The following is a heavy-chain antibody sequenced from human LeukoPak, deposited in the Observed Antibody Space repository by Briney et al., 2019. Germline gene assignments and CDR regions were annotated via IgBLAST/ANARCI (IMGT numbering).Heavy chain of an antibody. CDR3: AKPSGYSSGWFLFYYCYMDV. Sequence: PGGSLRLSCAASGFTFSDYYMSWIRQAPGKGLEWVSYISSSGSTIYYADSVKGRFTISRDNSQNTLYLQMNSLRAEDTAVYYCAKPSGYSSGWFLFYYCYMDVWGKGTTVTVSS. J-gene: IGHJ6*03. V-gene: IGHV3-11*04. CDR2: ISSSGSTI. CDR1: GFTFSDYY. D-gene: IGHD6-19*01.